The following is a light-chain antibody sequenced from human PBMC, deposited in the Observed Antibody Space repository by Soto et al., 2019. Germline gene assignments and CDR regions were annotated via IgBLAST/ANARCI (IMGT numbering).Light chain of an antibody. J-gene: IGLJ1*01. V-gene: IGLV2-14*01. Sequence: QSALTQPASVSGSPGQSITISCTGTSSDVGGYNYVSWYQQHPGEAPKLMIYEVSNRPSRVSNRFSGSKSGNTASLTISGLQAEDEADYYCNSYASSSTDVFGTGTKVTVL. CDR3: NSYASSSTDV. CDR1: SSDVGGYNY. CDR2: EVS.